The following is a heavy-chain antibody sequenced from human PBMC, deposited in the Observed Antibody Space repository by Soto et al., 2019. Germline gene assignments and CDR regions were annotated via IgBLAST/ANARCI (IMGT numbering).Heavy chain of an antibody. D-gene: IGHD3-9*01. V-gene: IGHV4-31*03. CDR2: ISYSGAT. J-gene: IGHJ4*02. Sequence: TLSLTCPVSGDSISSRGFYWNWIRHLPGKGLEWIGYISYSGATYYNPSLKSRLTISMDTSNNHFSLNLTSVTAADTAVYYCARQSTMTGNYYFDYWGPGTLVTV. CDR3: ARQSTMTGNYYFDY. CDR1: GDSISSRGFY.